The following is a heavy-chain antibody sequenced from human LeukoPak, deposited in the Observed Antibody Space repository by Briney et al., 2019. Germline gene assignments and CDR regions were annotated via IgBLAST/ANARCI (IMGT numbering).Heavy chain of an antibody. CDR1: GCTFTSYW. V-gene: IGHV5-51*01. CDR3: ARLGGDTYYFGSASYPNWYFDL. J-gene: IGHJ2*01. D-gene: IGHD3-10*01. CDR2: IYPDDSDT. Sequence: GESLKISCQASGCTFTSYWIGWVRQLPGKGLECMGIIYPDDSDTTYSPSFQGQVTISADKSFSTAYLQWSSLKASDTAIYYCARLGGDTYYFGSASYPNWYFDLWGRGTLVTVSS.